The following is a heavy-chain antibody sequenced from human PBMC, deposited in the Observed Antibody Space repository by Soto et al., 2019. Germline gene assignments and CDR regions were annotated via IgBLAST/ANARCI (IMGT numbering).Heavy chain of an antibody. J-gene: IGHJ4*02. CDR1: GGTFSSYS. CDR2: IIPIFGTA. V-gene: IGHV1-69*01. D-gene: IGHD1-26*01. CDR3: ARDGGRHSGGIDY. Sequence: QVQLVQSGAEVKKPGSSVKVSCKASGGTFSSYSINWVRQAPGQGLEWMGEIIPIFGTANYAQKFQGRVTITAEEYTSTAYMALSSLRSEDTAVYYCARDGGRHSGGIDYWGQGTLVTVSS.